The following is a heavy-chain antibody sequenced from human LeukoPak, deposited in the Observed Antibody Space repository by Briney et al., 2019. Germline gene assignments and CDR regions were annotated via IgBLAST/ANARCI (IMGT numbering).Heavy chain of an antibody. J-gene: IGHJ4*02. CDR1: GFTFRTST. Sequence: GRSLRLSCTASGFTFRTSTLHWVRQAPGKGLEWVAVISYDGANKYYADSVKGRFTISRDNSKNTPYLQMNSLRAEDTAVYYCAREFFLDFASVVTAFDYWGQGTLVTVSS. CDR3: AREFFLDFASVVTAFDY. V-gene: IGHV3-30*04. CDR2: ISYDGANK. D-gene: IGHD2-21*02.